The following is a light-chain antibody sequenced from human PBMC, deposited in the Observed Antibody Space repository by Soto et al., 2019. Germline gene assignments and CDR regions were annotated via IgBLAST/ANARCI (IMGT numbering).Light chain of an antibody. J-gene: IGLJ3*02. Sequence: QSVLTQPPSASGTPGQSVTISCSGSSSNIGSNFVNWYQQLPGTAPKLLIYTNNQRPSGVPDGFSGSKSGTSASLAISGRQSEDEAAYHCAAWDDSLNGPLFGGGTKLTVL. CDR1: SSNIGSNF. V-gene: IGLV1-44*01. CDR2: TNN. CDR3: AAWDDSLNGPL.